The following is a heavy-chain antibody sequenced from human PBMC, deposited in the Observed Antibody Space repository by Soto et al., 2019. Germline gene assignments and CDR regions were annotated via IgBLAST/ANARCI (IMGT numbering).Heavy chain of an antibody. J-gene: IGHJ3*02. CDR2: ISGSGTTA. D-gene: IGHD6-19*01. Sequence: PGGSLRLSCAASGFTFSDYHMSWIRQAPGKGLEWVSAISGSGTTAYYADSVKGRFIFSRDNPKNTMYLQMNSLRAEDTAVYFCAKTTDGWFSAFEIWGQGTVVTVSS. V-gene: IGHV3-23*01. CDR1: GFTFSDYH. CDR3: AKTTDGWFSAFEI.